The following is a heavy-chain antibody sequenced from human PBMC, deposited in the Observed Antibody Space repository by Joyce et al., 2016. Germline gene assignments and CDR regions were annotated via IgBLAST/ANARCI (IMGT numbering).Heavy chain of an antibody. D-gene: IGHD6-25*01. Sequence: QVQLVESGGGVVQPGRSLRLSCAASGLPLSNYGVHWVRQAPGKGLEWVSVISNDGIDKYYAYSVKGRFTISRDNSKNTVFLEMNSLRAEDTAVYYCAKILTATYSSGWFLDYWGQGTLVTVSS. CDR3: AKILTATYSSGWFLDY. CDR1: GLPLSNYG. V-gene: IGHV3-30*18. CDR2: ISNDGIDK. J-gene: IGHJ4*02.